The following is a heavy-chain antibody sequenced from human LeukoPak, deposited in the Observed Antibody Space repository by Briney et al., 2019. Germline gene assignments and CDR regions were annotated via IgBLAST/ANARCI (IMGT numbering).Heavy chain of an antibody. D-gene: IGHD5-24*01. CDR2: INHRGST. V-gene: IGHV4-39*07. J-gene: IGHJ4*02. Sequence: SETLSLTCTVSGGSISSSSYYWGWIRQPPGKGLEWIGEINHRGSTNYNPSLKSRVTISVDTSKNQFSLKLSSVTAADTAVYYCARSRGWLQSHPLGYWGQGTLVTVSS. CDR1: GGSISSSSYY. CDR3: ARSRGWLQSHPLGY.